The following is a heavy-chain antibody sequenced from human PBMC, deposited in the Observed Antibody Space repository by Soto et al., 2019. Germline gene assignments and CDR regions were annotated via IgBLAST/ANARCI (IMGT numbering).Heavy chain of an antibody. J-gene: IGHJ6*02. V-gene: IGHV3-53*01. CDR2: IYSGGVT. CDR1: GFTVKNYQ. CDR3: ARDPSTTGYYGLDV. Sequence: GGSLRLSCAASGFTVKNYQMNWVRQAPGKGLEWVSVIYSGGVTYYPDSVMGRFTTIRDTSKNTVYLQMNSLRADDTAMYYCARDPSTTGYYGLDVWGQGTTVTVSS.